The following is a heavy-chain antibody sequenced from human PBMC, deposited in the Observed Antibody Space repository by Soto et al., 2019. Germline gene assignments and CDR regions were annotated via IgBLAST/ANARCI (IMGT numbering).Heavy chain of an antibody. D-gene: IGHD2-2*01. CDR2: IYYSGST. Sequence: PSETLSLTCTVSGGSISSGGYYWSWIRQHPGKGLEWIGYIYYSGSTYYNPSLKSRVTISVDTSKNQFSLKLSSVTAADTAVYYCAREWRDCSSTSCFAFDIWGQGTMVTVSS. CDR3: AREWRDCSSTSCFAFDI. V-gene: IGHV4-31*03. CDR1: GGSISSGGYY. J-gene: IGHJ3*02.